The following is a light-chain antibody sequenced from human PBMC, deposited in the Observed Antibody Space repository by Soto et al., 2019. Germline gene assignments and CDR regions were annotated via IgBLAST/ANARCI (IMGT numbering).Light chain of an antibody. Sequence: QSALTQPASVSGSPGQSITISCTGTSSDVGNYNYVSWYQHHPGKAPKLMIYDVRNRPTGVSNRFSGSKSGNTASLTISGLQAEDEAEYYCSSYTITGTLVFGGGTKLTVL. J-gene: IGLJ3*02. CDR3: SSYTITGTLV. CDR2: DVR. CDR1: SSDVGNYNY. V-gene: IGLV2-14*03.